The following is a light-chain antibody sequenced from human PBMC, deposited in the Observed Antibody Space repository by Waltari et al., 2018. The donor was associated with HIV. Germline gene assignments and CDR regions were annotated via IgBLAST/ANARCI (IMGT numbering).Light chain of an antibody. CDR2: EVS. CDR1: SSSVGTYKY. CDR3: CSYTTRRTYV. V-gene: IGLV2-14*01. J-gene: IGLJ1*01. Sequence: QSALTPPASLSGSPGPSILIPCTGTSSSVGTYKYVSWYQQYPGIPPKLMIYEVSNRPAGVSNRFSGSNAGNTASLTISGLQAEEEADYYCCSYTTRRTYVFGTGTKVTVL.